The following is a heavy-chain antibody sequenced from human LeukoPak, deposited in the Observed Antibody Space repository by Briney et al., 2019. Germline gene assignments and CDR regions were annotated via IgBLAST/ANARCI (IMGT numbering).Heavy chain of an antibody. J-gene: IGHJ6*02. Sequence: PSETLSLTCAVYGGSFSGYYWSWIRQPPGKGLEWIGEINHSGSTNYNPSLKSRVTISVDTSKNQFSLKLSSVTAADTAVYYCARGRSAYCSGGSCYNPYGMDVWGQGTTVTVSS. V-gene: IGHV4-34*01. D-gene: IGHD2-15*01. CDR1: GGSFSGYY. CDR3: ARGRSAYCSGGSCYNPYGMDV. CDR2: INHSGST.